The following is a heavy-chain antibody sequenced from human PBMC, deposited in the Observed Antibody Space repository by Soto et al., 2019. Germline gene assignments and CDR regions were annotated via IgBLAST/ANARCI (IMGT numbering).Heavy chain of an antibody. J-gene: IGHJ3*02. D-gene: IGHD4-4*01. CDR1: GYAFASHY. CDR2: VNPSGGST. CDR3: ARDGPYSNYGHGAFDI. Sequence: VASVEVCCKACGYAFASHYMRWVRQAPGQGLEWMGIVNPSGGSTGYAQNLQDRVTMTRDTSTNTFYMELSSLRSEDTAVYYCARDGPYSNYGHGAFDIWGQGTMVTVSS. V-gene: IGHV1-46*01.